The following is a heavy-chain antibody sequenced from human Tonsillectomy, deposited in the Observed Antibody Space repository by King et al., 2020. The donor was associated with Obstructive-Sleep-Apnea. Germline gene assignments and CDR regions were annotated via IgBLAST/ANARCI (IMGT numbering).Heavy chain of an antibody. J-gene: IGHJ5*02. CDR1: GGSFSDYY. V-gene: IGHV4-34*01. CDR3: ARGSGAAAVNWFDP. D-gene: IGHD6-13*01. CDR2: INHSGST. Sequence: VQLQQWGAGLLKPSETLSLTCAVFGGSFSDYYWSWIRQPPGKGLEWIGEINHSGSTNYNSSLKSRVTISVDTSKNQFSLQLNSVTAAATAVYYCARGSGAAAVNWFDPWGQGTLVTVSS.